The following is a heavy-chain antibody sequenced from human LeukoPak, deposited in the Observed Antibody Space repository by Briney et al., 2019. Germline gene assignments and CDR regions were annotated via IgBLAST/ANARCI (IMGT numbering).Heavy chain of an antibody. J-gene: IGHJ4*02. V-gene: IGHV1-2*02. Sequence: ASVKVSCKASGYTFTGYYMDWVRQAPGQGLEWMGWINPNSGGTNYAQKFQGRVTMTRDTSISTAYMELSRLRSDDTAVYYCAGSRGYYYDSSGYSDYWGQGTLVTVSS. D-gene: IGHD3-22*01. CDR1: GYTFTGYY. CDR2: INPNSGGT. CDR3: AGSRGYYYDSSGYSDY.